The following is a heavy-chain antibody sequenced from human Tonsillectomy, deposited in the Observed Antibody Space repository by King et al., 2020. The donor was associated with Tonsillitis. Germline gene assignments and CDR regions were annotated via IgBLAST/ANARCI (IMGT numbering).Heavy chain of an antibody. Sequence: VQLVESGGGLVQPGGSLRLSCAASGFTFSSYAMSWVRQAPGKGLEWVSAISGSGGSTYYADSVKGRFTISRDNSKKTLYLQMNSLRAEDTAVYYCAKDLDYYDSSGYYYVSHDAFDIWGQGTMVTVSS. CDR3: AKDLDYYDSSGYYYVSHDAFDI. CDR1: GFTFSSYA. D-gene: IGHD3-22*01. CDR2: ISGSGGST. J-gene: IGHJ3*02. V-gene: IGHV3-23*04.